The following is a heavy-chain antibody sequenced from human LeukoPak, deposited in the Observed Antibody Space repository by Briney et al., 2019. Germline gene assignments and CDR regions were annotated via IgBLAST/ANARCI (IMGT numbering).Heavy chain of an antibody. J-gene: IGHJ4*02. CDR3: ARGWELQPPFDY. Sequence: GGSLRLSCAASGFTFSDYYMSWIPQAPGKGLEWVSSISSSSSYIYYADSVKGRFTISRDNAKNSLYLQMNSLRAEDTAVYYCARGWELQPPFDYWGQGTLVTVSS. CDR1: GFTFSDYY. CDR2: ISSSSSYI. D-gene: IGHD1-26*01. V-gene: IGHV3-11*06.